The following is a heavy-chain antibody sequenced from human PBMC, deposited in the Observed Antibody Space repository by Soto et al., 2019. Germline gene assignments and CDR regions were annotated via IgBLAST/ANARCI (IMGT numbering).Heavy chain of an antibody. CDR3: AKGRRAGYNYYFDY. CDR2: IIWDGGAT. D-gene: IGHD5-12*01. J-gene: IGHJ4*02. V-gene: IGHV3-43D*04. CDR1: GFPFDDYA. Sequence: LXLSCATSGFPFDDYAMHWLRQAPGKGLEWFSLIIWDGGATDYADSVRGRFTISRDNSKKSLYLQMNSLRAEDTALYYCAKGRRAGYNYYFDYWGQGTLVTVSS.